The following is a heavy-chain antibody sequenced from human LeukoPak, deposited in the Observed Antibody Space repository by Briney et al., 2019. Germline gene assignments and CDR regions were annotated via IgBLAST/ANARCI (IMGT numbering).Heavy chain of an antibody. CDR3: ARISLPLLLFDP. CDR2: IYYSGST. V-gene: IGHV4-39*07. Sequence: SETLSLTCTVSGGSISSSSYYWGWIRQPPVKGLEWIGSIYYSGSTYYNPSLKSRVTISVDTSKNQFSLKLSSVTAADTAVYYCARISLPLLLFDPWGQGTLVTVSS. CDR1: GGSISSSSYY. D-gene: IGHD2-15*01. J-gene: IGHJ5*02.